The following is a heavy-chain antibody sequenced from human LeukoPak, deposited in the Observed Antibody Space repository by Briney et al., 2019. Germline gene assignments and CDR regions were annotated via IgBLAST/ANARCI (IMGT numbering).Heavy chain of an antibody. V-gene: IGHV4-34*01. CDR2: INHSGST. CDR3: ARGGGGSLRF. D-gene: IGHD3-3*01. J-gene: IGHJ4*02. Sequence: PSETLSLTCAVYGGSSSGYYWSWIRQPPGKGLEWIGEINHSGSTNYNPSLKSRVTISVDTSKNQCSLKLSSVTAADTAVYYCARGGGGSLRFWGQGTLVTVSS. CDR1: GGSSSGYY.